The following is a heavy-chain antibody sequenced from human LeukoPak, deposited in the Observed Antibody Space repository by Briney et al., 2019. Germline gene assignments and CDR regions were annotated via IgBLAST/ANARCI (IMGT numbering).Heavy chain of an antibody. V-gene: IGHV3-23*01. Sequence: PGGSLRLSCAASGFTFSSYAMSWVRQAPGKGLEWVSAISGSGGSTYYADSVKGRFTISKDNSKNTLYVQMNSLRAEDTAVYYCAKGGDWNDVSNYWGQGTLVTVPS. CDR1: GFTFSSYA. J-gene: IGHJ4*02. CDR3: AKGGDWNDVSNY. D-gene: IGHD1-1*01. CDR2: ISGSGGST.